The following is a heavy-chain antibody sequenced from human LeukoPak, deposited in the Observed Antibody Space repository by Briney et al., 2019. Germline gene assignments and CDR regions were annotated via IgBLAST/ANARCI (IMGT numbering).Heavy chain of an antibody. V-gene: IGHV5-10-1*01. J-gene: IGHJ4*02. CDR1: GYSFTTYW. D-gene: IGHD6-13*01. CDR2: IDPSDSYT. CDR3: ARVMYSSRLYDY. Sequence: GESLKISCKGSGYSFTTYWITWVRQMPGEGLEWMGRIDPSDSYTNYSPSFQGHVTISADKSISTAYLQWSSLKTSDTAMYYCARVMYSSRLYDYWGQGTLVTVSS.